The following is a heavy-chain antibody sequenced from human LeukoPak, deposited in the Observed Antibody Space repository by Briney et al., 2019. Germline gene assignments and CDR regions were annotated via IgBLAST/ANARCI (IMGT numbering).Heavy chain of an antibody. Sequence: PSETLSLTCTISGGSISSSSYYWGWIRQPPGKGLEWIGRIYYSGSTYYNPSLKSRVTISVDTSKTQFSLKLSSGTAADTAVYYCGRQGDTAMVYYYYMDVWGKGTTVTVSS. CDR3: GRQGDTAMVYYYYMDV. CDR1: GGSISSSSYY. D-gene: IGHD5-18*01. J-gene: IGHJ6*03. V-gene: IGHV4-39*01. CDR2: IYYSGST.